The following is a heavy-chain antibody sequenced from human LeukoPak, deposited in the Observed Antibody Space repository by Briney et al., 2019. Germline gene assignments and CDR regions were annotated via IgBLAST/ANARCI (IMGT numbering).Heavy chain of an antibody. J-gene: IGHJ4*02. CDR1: GYTFTSYD. CDR3: ARGITSDY. CDR2: MNTNSGNT. Sequence: ASVKVSCKASGYTFTSYDVSWVRQASGQGLEWVGWMNTNSGNTGYAQNFQGRVTMTRDTSISTAYMELTSLRSEGTAIYYCARGITSDYWGQGILITVPS. V-gene: IGHV1-8*01.